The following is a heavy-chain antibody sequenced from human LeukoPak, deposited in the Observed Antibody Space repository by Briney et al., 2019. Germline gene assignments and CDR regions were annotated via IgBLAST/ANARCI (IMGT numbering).Heavy chain of an antibody. J-gene: IGHJ6*03. V-gene: IGHV4-34*01. CDR1: GGSISSYY. CDR3: VVATKRRNSYTYYYMDV. Sequence: SETLSLTCTVSGGSISSYYWSWIRQPPGKGLEWIGEINHSGSTNYNPSLKSRVTISVDTSKNQFSLKLSSVTAADTAVYYCVVATKRRNSYTYYYMDVWGKGTTVTVSS. D-gene: IGHD1-26*01. CDR2: INHSGST.